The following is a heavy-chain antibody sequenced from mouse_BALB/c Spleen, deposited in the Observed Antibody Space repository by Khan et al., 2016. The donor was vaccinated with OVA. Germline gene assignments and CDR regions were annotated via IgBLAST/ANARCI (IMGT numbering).Heavy chain of an antibody. Sequence: EVELVESGGGLVKPGGSLKLSCSASGFTFSSYAMSWVRQTPATRLELVATLRRGGHYTFYPDSVKGRFTISSDNARNTLYLPMSSLRSEDTDMHYCARSLVHYHAMDYWGQGTSVTVSS. CDR1: GFTFSSYA. V-gene: IGHV5-9-3*01. CDR3: ARSLVHYHAMDY. CDR2: LRRGGHYT. D-gene: IGHD2-2*01. J-gene: IGHJ4*01.